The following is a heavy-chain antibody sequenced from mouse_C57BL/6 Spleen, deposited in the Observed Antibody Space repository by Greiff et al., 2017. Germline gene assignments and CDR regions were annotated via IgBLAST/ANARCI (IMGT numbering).Heavy chain of an antibody. J-gene: IGHJ3*01. Sequence: QVQLQQPGAELVKPGASVKMSCKASGYTFTSYWITWVKQRPGQGLAWIGDIYPGSGSTNYNEKFKSKATLTVDTSSSTAYMQLSSLTSEDSAVYYCARDYYGSSYEFAYWGQGTLVTVSA. CDR1: GYTFTSYW. CDR2: IYPGSGST. D-gene: IGHD1-1*01. CDR3: ARDYYGSSYEFAY. V-gene: IGHV1-55*01.